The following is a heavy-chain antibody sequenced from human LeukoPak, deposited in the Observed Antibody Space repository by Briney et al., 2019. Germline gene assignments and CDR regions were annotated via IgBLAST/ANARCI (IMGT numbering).Heavy chain of an antibody. CDR1: GGTFSSYA. Sequence: ASVKVSCKASGGTFSSYAISWVRQAPGQGLEWMGRIIPILGIANYAQKFQGRVTITADKSTSTAYMELSSLRSEDTAVYYCARDQKGIAAAGGSRHERVFDYWGQGTLVTVSS. V-gene: IGHV1-69*04. CDR2: IIPILGIA. CDR3: ARDQKGIAAAGGSRHERVFDY. J-gene: IGHJ4*02. D-gene: IGHD6-13*01.